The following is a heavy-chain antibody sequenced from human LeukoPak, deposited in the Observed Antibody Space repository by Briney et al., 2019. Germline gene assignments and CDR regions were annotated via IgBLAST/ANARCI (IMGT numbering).Heavy chain of an antibody. V-gene: IGHV4-59*01. CDR3: ARVGETSSWYGNWFDP. D-gene: IGHD6-13*01. CDR1: GGSFSGYN. J-gene: IGHJ5*02. CDR2: IYYSGST. Sequence: SETLSLTCAVYGGSFSGYNWSWIRQPPGKGLEWIGYIYYSGSTNYNPSLKSRVTISVDTSKNQFSLKLSSVTAADTAVYYCARVGETSSWYGNWFDPWGQGTLVTVSS.